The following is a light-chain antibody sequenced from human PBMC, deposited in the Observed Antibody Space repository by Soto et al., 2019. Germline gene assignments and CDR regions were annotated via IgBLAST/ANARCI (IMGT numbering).Light chain of an antibody. J-gene: IGKJ3*01. V-gene: IGKV1-27*01. CDR1: QGISNY. CDR3: QQPGA. CDR2: DAS. Sequence: DIQMTQSPSSLSASVGDRVTITCRASQGISNYLAWYQQKPGKVPKLLIYDASTLQSGVPSRFSGRGSGTDFTLTISSLQAEDVTTYYCQQPGAFGPGTKVDIK.